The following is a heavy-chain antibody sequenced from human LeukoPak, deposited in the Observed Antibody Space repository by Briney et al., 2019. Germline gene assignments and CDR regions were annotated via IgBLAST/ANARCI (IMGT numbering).Heavy chain of an antibody. D-gene: IGHD5-18*01. CDR2: ISSSSSYI. V-gene: IGHV3-21*05. CDR3: ARGWLSYGDY. J-gene: IGHJ4*02. Sequence: GGSLRLSCAASGSTFSGFEMNWVRQAPGKGLEWVSYISSSSSYIYYADSVKGRFTISRDNAKNSLYLQMNSLRAEDTAVYYCARGWLSYGDYWGQGTLVTVSS. CDR1: GSTFSGFE.